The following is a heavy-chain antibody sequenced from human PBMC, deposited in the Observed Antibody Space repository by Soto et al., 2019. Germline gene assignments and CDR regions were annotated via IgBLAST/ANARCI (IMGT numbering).Heavy chain of an antibody. D-gene: IGHD6-6*01. CDR1: GGSISSYH. Sequence: SETLSLTCTVSGGSISSYHWSWIRQPPGKGLEWIGYIYYNGSTNSNPSLKSRVTISVDTSKNQFSLKVSSVTAADTAVYYCARDAIAARQGTFDIWGQGTMVTVSS. CDR2: IYYNGST. J-gene: IGHJ3*02. V-gene: IGHV4-59*01. CDR3: ARDAIAARQGTFDI.